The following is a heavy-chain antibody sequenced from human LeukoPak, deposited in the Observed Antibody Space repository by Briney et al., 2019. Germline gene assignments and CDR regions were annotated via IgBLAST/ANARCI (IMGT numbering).Heavy chain of an antibody. CDR1: GFTFDDYA. CDR2: ISWNSDVI. Sequence: GRSLRLSCVASGFTFDDYAMHWVRQAPGKGLEWVSGISWNSDVIVYADSVRGRFTVSRDNARNSLYLQMNSLRPEDTALYYCARRDCSGGSCANNFDYWGQGTLVTVST. J-gene: IGHJ4*02. CDR3: ARRDCSGGSCANNFDY. D-gene: IGHD2-15*01. V-gene: IGHV3-9*01.